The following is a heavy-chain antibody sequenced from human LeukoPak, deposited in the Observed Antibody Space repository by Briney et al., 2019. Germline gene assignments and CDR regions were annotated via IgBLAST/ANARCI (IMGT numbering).Heavy chain of an antibody. CDR1: GFTFSSYS. D-gene: IGHD2-2*01. V-gene: IGHV3-21*01. CDR3: ARARARYCSSTSCPNCFDY. J-gene: IGHJ4*02. Sequence: GGSLRLSCAASGFTFSSYSMNWVRQAPGKGLEWVSSISSSSSYIYYADSVKGRFTISRDNAKNSLYLQMNSLGAEDTAVYYCARARARYCSSTSCPNCFDYWGQGTLVTVSS. CDR2: ISSSSSYI.